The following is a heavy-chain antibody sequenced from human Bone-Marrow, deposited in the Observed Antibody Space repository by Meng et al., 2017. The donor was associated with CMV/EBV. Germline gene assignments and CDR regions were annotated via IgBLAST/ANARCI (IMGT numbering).Heavy chain of an antibody. CDR3: ASGTRTQYPPGI. Sequence: GESLKISCAASGFTFSSYAMHWVRQAPGKGLEWVAVISYDGSNKYYADSVKGRFTISRDNANNSLYLQMNSLRAEDTAVYYCASGTRTQYPPGIWGQGKMVTFSS. CDR2: ISYDGSNK. D-gene: IGHD2-2*01. CDR1: GFTFSSYA. J-gene: IGHJ3*02. V-gene: IGHV3-30-3*01.